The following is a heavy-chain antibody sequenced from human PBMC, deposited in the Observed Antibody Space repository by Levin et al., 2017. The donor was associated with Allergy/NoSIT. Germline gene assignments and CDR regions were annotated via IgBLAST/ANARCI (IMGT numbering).Heavy chain of an antibody. CDR1: GYTLTELS. Sequence: ASVKVSCKVSGYTLTELSMHWVRQAPGKGLEWMGGFDPEDGETIYAQKFQGRVTMTEDTSTDTAYMELSSLRSEDTAVYYCATGGISSSWYYYYGMDVWGQGTTVTVSS. CDR2: FDPEDGET. J-gene: IGHJ6*02. CDR3: ATGGISSSWYYYYGMDV. D-gene: IGHD6-13*01. V-gene: IGHV1-24*01.